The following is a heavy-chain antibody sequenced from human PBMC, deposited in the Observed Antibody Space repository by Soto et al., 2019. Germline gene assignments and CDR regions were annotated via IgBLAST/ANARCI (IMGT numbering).Heavy chain of an antibody. V-gene: IGHV1-18*01. CDR2: ISAYNGNT. Sequence: GASVKVSCEASGYPLTNYIITWVRQAPGQGLEWVGWISAYNGNTDYAQKLQGRVTMTTDTSTSTAYMELRSLRSDDTAVYYCARGTYFDYWGQGTLVTVS. J-gene: IGHJ4*02. CDR1: GYPLTNYI. CDR3: ARGTYFDY.